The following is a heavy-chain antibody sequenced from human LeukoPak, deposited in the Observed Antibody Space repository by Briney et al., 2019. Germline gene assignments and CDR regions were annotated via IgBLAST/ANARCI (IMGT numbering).Heavy chain of an antibody. V-gene: IGHV2-5*02. J-gene: IGHJ5*02. CDR1: GFSLSTSGVG. D-gene: IGHD1-1*01. CDR3: AHRSYVDWNDRGNWFDP. CDR2: IYWDDDK. Sequence: SGPTLVNPTQTLTLTCTFSGFSLSTSGVGVGWIRQPPGKALEWLALIYWDDDKRYSPSLKSRLTITKDTSKNQVVLTMTNMDPVDTATYYCAHRSYVDWNDRGNWFDPWGQGTLVTVSS.